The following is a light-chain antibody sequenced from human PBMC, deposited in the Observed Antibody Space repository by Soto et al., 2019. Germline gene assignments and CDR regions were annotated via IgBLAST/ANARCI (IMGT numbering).Light chain of an antibody. V-gene: IGKV3-11*01. CDR3: QQRNIRPLT. Sequence: ETVLTQSPATLSLSPGERASLSCRASQSVFSSLAWYQQKPGQAPRLLIYDASNRATGVPARFSGSGSGTDVTLTISCLEPEDFAVYDCQQRNIRPLTFGGGTKVEVK. CDR2: DAS. CDR1: QSVFSS. J-gene: IGKJ4*01.